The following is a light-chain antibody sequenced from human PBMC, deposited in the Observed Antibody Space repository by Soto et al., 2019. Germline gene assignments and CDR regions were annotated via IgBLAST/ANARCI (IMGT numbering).Light chain of an antibody. Sequence: QSALTQPASVSGSPGQSITISCTGTSSDVGVYNYVSWFRQHPGEAPKLIVYEGTKRPSGVSNRFSGSKSGNPASLTISGLQAEDEANYYCCSYAGTATVFGTGTKLTVL. CDR3: CSYAGTATV. CDR1: SSDVGVYNY. V-gene: IGLV2-23*03. J-gene: IGLJ1*01. CDR2: EGT.